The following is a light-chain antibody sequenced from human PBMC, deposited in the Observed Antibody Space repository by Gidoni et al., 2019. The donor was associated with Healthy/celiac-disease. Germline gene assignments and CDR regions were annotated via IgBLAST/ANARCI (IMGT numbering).Light chain of an antibody. CDR1: QDISNY. J-gene: IGKJ2*01. V-gene: IGKV1-33*01. CDR3: QQYDNLPRT. Sequence: DVQMTQSPSSLSASVGDRVTITCQASQDISNYLNWYQQKPGKAPKLLIFDVYNLQTGVPSRFSGRGSGTDFTFTISSLQPEDIATYYCQQYDNLPRTFGQGTKLEIK. CDR2: DVY.